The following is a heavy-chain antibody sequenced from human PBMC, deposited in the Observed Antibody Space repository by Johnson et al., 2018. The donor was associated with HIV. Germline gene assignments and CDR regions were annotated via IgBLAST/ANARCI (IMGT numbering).Heavy chain of an antibody. CDR2: LYSSGSTI. J-gene: IGHJ3*02. D-gene: IGHD4-23*01. CDR1: GFTVSTYY. Sequence: SGFTVSTYYMTWVRQASGKGLELVSLLYSSGSTIYYADSVKGRFTISRDNAKNSLYLQMNSLRAEDTAVYYCAKGVVYGGEDAFDIWGQGTMVTVSS. V-gene: IGHV3-11*01. CDR3: AKGVVYGGEDAFDI.